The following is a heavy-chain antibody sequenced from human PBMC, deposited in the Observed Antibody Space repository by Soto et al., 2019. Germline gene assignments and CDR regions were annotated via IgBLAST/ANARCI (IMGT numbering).Heavy chain of an antibody. CDR1: GGTFSSYA. V-gene: IGHV1-69*13. CDR2: IIPIFGTA. D-gene: IGHD6-19*01. CDR3: ARDKLGYSSGWYLGYFQH. Sequence: SVKVSCKASGGTFSSYAISWVRQAPGQGLEWMGGIIPIFGTANYAQKFQGRVTITADESTSTAYMKLSSLRSEDTAVYYCARDKLGYSSGWYLGYFQHWGQGTLVTVSS. J-gene: IGHJ1*01.